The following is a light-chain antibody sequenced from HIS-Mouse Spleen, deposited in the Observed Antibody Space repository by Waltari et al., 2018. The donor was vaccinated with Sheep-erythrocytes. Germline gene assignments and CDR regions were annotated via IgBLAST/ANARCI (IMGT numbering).Light chain of an antibody. CDR1: SSYVGGYNY. J-gene: IGLJ1*01. CDR2: DVS. CDR3: CSYAGSYNHV. V-gene: IGLV2-11*01. Sequence: QSALTQPRSVSGSPGQSVTIPCTGPSSYVGGYNYSSWYQQHPGKAPKLMIYDVSKRPSGVPDRFSGSKSGNTASLTISGLQAEDEADYYCCSYAGSYNHVFATGTKVTVL.